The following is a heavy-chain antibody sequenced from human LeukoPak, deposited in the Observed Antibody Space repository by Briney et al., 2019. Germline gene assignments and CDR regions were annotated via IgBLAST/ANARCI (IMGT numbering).Heavy chain of an antibody. CDR1: GYTFTGYY. D-gene: IGHD2-15*01. CDR2: ISAYNGNT. J-gene: IGHJ4*02. Sequence: GASVKVSCKASGYTFTGYYMHWVRQAPGQGLEWMGWISAYNGNTNYAQKLQGRVTMTTDTSTSTAYMELRSLRSDDTAVYYCARVRGYCSGGSCRKFDYWGQGTLVTVSS. V-gene: IGHV1-18*04. CDR3: ARVRGYCSGGSCRKFDY.